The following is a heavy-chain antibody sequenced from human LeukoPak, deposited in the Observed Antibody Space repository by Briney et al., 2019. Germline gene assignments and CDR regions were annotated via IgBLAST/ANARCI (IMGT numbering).Heavy chain of an antibody. J-gene: IGHJ3*02. Sequence: SETLSLTCTVSGGSISSYYWSWIRQPPGKGLEWIGYIYYSGSTNYNPSLKSRVTISVDTSKNQFSLKLSSVTAADTAVYYCARRSSRLKAFDIWGQGTMVTVSS. CDR1: GGSISSYY. D-gene: IGHD6-13*01. CDR2: IYYSGST. CDR3: ARRSSRLKAFDI. V-gene: IGHV4-59*08.